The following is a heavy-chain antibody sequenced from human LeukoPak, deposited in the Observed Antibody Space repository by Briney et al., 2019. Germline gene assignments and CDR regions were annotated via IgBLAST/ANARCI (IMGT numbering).Heavy chain of an antibody. J-gene: IGHJ6*02. CDR3: ARGESLEWFFGDHYYYYGLDA. CDR1: GGTFSSYA. D-gene: IGHD3-3*01. CDR2: IIPILGIA. Sequence: ASVKVSCKASGGTFSSYAISWVRQAPGQGLEWMGRIIPILGIANYAQKFQGRVTITADKSTSTTYMELSSLRSEDTAVYYCARGESLEWFFGDHYYYYGLDAWGQGTTVTVSS. V-gene: IGHV1-69*04.